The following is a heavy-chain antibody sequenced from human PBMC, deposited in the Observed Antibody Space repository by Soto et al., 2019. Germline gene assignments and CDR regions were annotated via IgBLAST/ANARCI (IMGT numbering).Heavy chain of an antibody. D-gene: IGHD4-4*01. CDR2: INHSGST. V-gene: IGHV4-34*01. Sequence: SETLSLTCAVYGGSFSGYYWSWIRQPPGKGLEWIGEINHSGSTNYNPSLKSRVTISVDTSKNQFSLKLSSVTAADTAVYYCARARHMTTVTKGPTSYYYGMDVWGQGTTVTVSS. CDR1: GGSFSGYY. CDR3: ARARHMTTVTKGPTSYYYGMDV. J-gene: IGHJ6*02.